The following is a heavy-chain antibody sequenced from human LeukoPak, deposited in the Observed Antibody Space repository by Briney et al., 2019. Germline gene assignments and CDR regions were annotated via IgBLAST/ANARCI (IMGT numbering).Heavy chain of an antibody. V-gene: IGHV3-23*01. CDR3: AKDGDDYYGSGSYYIFVRSFDY. J-gene: IGHJ4*02. CDR1: GFTFSSYA. Sequence: PGGSLRLSCAVSGFTFSSYAMSWVRQAPGKGLEWVSAISGSGGGTFYADSVKGRFTISRDNSKNTLYLQMNSLRAEDTAVYYCAKDGDDYYGSGSYYIFVRSFDYWGQGTLVTVSS. D-gene: IGHD3-10*01. CDR2: ISGSGGGT.